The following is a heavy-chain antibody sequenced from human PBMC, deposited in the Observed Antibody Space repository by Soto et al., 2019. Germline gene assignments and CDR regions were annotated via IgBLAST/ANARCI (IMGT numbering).Heavy chain of an antibody. V-gene: IGHV3-11*01. D-gene: IGHD2-8*01. CDR2: ISRSGSTI. J-gene: IGHJ4*02. Sequence: PGGSLRLSCAASGFTFSDYYMSWIRQVPGKGLEWVSYISRSGSTIYNADSVKGRFTISRDNAKNSLFLQMNSLRAEDTAVYYCARDLPGVFDYWGQGTLVTVSS. CDR1: GFTFSDYY. CDR3: ARDLPGVFDY.